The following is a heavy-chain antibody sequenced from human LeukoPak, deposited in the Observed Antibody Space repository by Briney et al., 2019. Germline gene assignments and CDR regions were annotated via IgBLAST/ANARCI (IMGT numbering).Heavy chain of an antibody. CDR2: ISSSGSTI. V-gene: IGHV3-48*03. CDR1: GFTFSSYE. D-gene: IGHD3-10*01. CDR3: ASAPMVRGVY. J-gene: IGHJ4*02. Sequence: GSLRLSCAASGFTFSSYEMNWVRQAPGKGLEWVSYISSSGSTIYYADSVKGRFTISRDNAKNSLYLQMNSLRAEDTAVYYCASAPMVRGVYWGQGTLVTVSS.